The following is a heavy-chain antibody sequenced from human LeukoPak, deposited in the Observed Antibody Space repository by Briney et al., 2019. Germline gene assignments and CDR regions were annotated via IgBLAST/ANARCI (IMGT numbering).Heavy chain of an antibody. CDR3: ARDPWSYYDSSGSPDY. J-gene: IGHJ4*02. V-gene: IGHV3-48*01. CDR1: GFTFSSYS. CDR2: ISSSSSTI. Sequence: GGSLRLSCAASGFTFSSYSMNWVRQAPGKGLEWVSYISSSSSTIYYADSVKGRFTISRDNAKNSLYLQMNSLRAEDTAVYHCARDPWSYYDSSGSPDYWGQGTLVTVSS. D-gene: IGHD3-22*01.